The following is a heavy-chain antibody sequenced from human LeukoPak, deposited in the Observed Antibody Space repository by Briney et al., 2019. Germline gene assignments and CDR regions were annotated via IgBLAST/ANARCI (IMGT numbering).Heavy chain of an antibody. Sequence: PGGSLRLSCAASGFTFSSYSMNWVRQAPGKGLEWVSSISSSSSYIYYADSVKGRFTISRDNSKNTLYLQMNSLRAEDTAVYYCAAGVRSVQLLHYYGMDVWGQGTTVTVSS. D-gene: IGHD1-1*01. CDR3: AAGVRSVQLLHYYGMDV. CDR1: GFTFSSYS. V-gene: IGHV3-21*04. CDR2: ISSSSSYI. J-gene: IGHJ6*02.